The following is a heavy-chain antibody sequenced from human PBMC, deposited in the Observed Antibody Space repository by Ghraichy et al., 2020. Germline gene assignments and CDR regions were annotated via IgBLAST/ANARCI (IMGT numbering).Heavy chain of an antibody. V-gene: IGHV3-21*01. CDR2: ISSSSSYI. CDR1: GFTFSSYS. CDR3: ARETTGPVEFDY. J-gene: IGHJ4*02. Sequence: GGSLRLSCAASGFTFSSYSMNWVRQAPGKGLEWVSSISSSSSYIYYADSVKGRFTISRDNAKNSLYLQMNSLRAEDTAVYYCARETTGPVEFDYWGQGTLVTVSS. D-gene: IGHD1-14*01.